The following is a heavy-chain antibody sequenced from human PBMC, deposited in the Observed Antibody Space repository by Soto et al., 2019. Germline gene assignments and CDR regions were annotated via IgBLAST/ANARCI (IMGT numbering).Heavy chain of an antibody. J-gene: IGHJ4*02. CDR1: GGSVSSGSYY. CDR3: ARDSVSGGYSDY. CDR2: IYYSGST. V-gene: IGHV4-61*01. D-gene: IGHD2-15*01. Sequence: PSETLSLTCTVSGGSVSSGSYYWSWIRQPPGKGLEWIGYIYYSGSTNYNPSLKSRVTISVDTSKNQFSLKLSSGTAADTAVYYCARDSVSGGYSDYWGQGTLVTVSS.